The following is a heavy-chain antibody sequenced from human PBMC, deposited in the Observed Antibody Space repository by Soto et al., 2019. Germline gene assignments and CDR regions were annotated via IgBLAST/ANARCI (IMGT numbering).Heavy chain of an antibody. V-gene: IGHV3-21*01. CDR1: GFTFSSYA. J-gene: IGHJ3*02. CDR2: ISSSSSYI. Sequence: GGSLRLSCAASGFTFSSYAMSWVRQAPGKGLEWVSSISSSSSYIYYADSVKGRFTISRDNAKNSLYLQMNSLRAEDTAVYYCAREAHAFDIWGQGTMVTVSS. CDR3: AREAHAFDI.